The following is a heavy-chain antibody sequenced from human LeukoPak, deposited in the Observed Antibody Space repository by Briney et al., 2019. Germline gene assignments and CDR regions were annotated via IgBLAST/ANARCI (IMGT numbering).Heavy chain of an antibody. CDR3: AKDFVPRGGSYFPGFDY. J-gene: IGHJ4*02. CDR2: ISNSGDRT. Sequence: TGGSLRLSCAPSGLTFSSYAMNWVRQAPGKGLEWVSTISNSGDRTYYADSVKGRFTISRDNSKNTLYLQMNSLRTEDTAVYYCAKDFVPRGGSYFPGFDYWGQGTLVIVSS. V-gene: IGHV3-23*01. CDR1: GLTFSSYA. D-gene: IGHD1-26*01.